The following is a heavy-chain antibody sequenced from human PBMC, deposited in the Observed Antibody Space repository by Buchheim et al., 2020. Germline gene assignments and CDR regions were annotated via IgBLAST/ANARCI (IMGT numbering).Heavy chain of an antibody. CDR2: INSDGSST. CDR1: GFTFTNHW. CDR3: VRAYGGGWEFDY. V-gene: IGHV3-74*01. J-gene: IGHJ4*02. D-gene: IGHD2-21*01. Sequence: EVQLVESGGGLVQPGGSLRLSCAASGFTFTNHWMHWIRQGQGKGLECVSRINSDGSSTSYADSVRGRFTISRDNAKNTLYLQMNSLRAEDMALYYCVRAYGGGWEFDYWGQGTL.